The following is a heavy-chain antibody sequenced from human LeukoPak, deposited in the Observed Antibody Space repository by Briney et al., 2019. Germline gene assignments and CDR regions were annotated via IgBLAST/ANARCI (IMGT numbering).Heavy chain of an antibody. CDR3: ARDSPGDYDAFDI. CDR2: IWYDGSNK. Sequence: GRSLRLSCAASGFTFSSYGMHWVRQAPGKGLEWVAVIWYDGSNKYYADSVKGRFTISRDNSKNTLYLQMNSPRAEDTAVYYCARDSPGDYDAFDIWGQGTMVTVSS. V-gene: IGHV3-33*01. D-gene: IGHD3-16*01. J-gene: IGHJ3*02. CDR1: GFTFSSYG.